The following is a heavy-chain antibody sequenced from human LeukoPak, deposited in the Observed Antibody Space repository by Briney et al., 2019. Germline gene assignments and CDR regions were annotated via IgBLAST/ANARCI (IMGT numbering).Heavy chain of an antibody. Sequence: EASVTVSCKASGYTFTSYGISWVRQAPGQGLEWMGWISAYNGNTNYAQKLQGRVTMTTDTSTSTAYMELRSLRSDDTAMYYCARTAYCSSTSCYFRWAYYYGMDVWGQGTTVTVSS. V-gene: IGHV1-18*01. CDR2: ISAYNGNT. CDR3: ARTAYCSSTSCYFRWAYYYGMDV. J-gene: IGHJ6*02. D-gene: IGHD2-2*01. CDR1: GYTFTSYG.